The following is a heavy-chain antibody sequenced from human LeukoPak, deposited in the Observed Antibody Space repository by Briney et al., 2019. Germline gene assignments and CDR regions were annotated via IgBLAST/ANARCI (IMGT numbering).Heavy chain of an antibody. CDR3: ATTYSSGWYPPFDY. CDR2: IIPIVGIT. Sequence: SVKVSCKASGGTFSSYGISWVRQAPGQGLEWMGRIIPIVGITNYAQKFQGRVTMTEDTSTDTAYMELSSLRSEDTAVYYCATTYSSGWYPPFDYWGQGTLVTVSS. V-gene: IGHV1-69*04. J-gene: IGHJ4*02. D-gene: IGHD6-19*01. CDR1: GGTFSSYG.